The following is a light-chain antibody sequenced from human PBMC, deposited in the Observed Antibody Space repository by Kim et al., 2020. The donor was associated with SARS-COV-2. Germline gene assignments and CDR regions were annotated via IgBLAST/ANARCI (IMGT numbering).Light chain of an antibody. V-gene: IGKV1-39*01. CDR3: QQTYSTPYT. Sequence: DIQMTQSPSSLSASVGDRVTITCRASQSISNYFNWFQLKPLKAPKLLIYDASRLQSGVPSRFSGSGSGTDFTLTISSLQPEDFATYYCQQTYSTPYTFGQGTKLEI. CDR2: DAS. CDR1: QSISNY. J-gene: IGKJ2*01.